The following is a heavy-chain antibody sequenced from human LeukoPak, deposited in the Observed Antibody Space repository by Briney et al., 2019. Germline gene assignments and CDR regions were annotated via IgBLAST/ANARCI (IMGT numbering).Heavy chain of an antibody. CDR2: ISDSGEST. CDR1: GFTFSSYA. Sequence: GGSLRLSCAASGFTFSSYAMSWVRQAPGKGLEWVSVISDSGESTYYADSVKGRFTISRDNSKNTLYVQMNSLRVEDTAVYDCAKDRRGGNYYAGNLDIWGQGTTVTVSS. CDR3: AKDRRGGNYYAGNLDI. D-gene: IGHD1-26*01. J-gene: IGHJ3*02. V-gene: IGHV3-23*01.